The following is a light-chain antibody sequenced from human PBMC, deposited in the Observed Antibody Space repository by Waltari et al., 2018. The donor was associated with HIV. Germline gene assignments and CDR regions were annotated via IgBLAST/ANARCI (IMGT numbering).Light chain of an antibody. CDR1: NIGSKS. V-gene: IGLV3-21*04. CDR2: DDS. Sequence: SYVLTQPPSVSMAPGKTARITCGGYNIGSKSVHWYQQKPGQAPVLVIYDDSDRPSGIPERFSGSNSGSTATLTISRVEAGDEADYYCQVWDSGIVVFGGGTKVTVL. J-gene: IGLJ2*01. CDR3: QVWDSGIVV.